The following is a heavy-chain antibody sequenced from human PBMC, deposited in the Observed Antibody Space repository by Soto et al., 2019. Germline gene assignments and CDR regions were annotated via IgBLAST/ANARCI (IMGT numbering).Heavy chain of an antibody. J-gene: IGHJ6*02. Sequence: PGGSLRLSCAASGFTFSSYAMHWVRQAPGKGLEWVAVISYDGSNKYYADSVKGRFTISRDNSKNTLYLQMNSLRAEDTAVYYCARDYYGSGSYQYYYYYYGMDVWGQGTTVTV. CDR2: ISYDGSNK. D-gene: IGHD3-10*01. V-gene: IGHV3-30-3*01. CDR1: GFTFSSYA. CDR3: ARDYYGSGSYQYYYYYYGMDV.